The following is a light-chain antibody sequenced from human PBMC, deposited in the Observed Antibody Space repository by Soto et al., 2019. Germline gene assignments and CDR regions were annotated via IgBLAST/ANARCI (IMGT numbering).Light chain of an antibody. J-gene: IGLJ1*01. CDR3: SSYTSSSTPR. CDR2: DVS. CDR1: SSDVGGYNY. Sequence: QSALTQPASVSGSPGQSITISCTGTSSDVGGYNYVSWYQQHPGKAPKLMIYDVSNRPSGVSNRFSGSKSGNTASLTISGLQAEDEADYYCSSYTSSSTPRFGTGTQLTVL. V-gene: IGLV2-14*01.